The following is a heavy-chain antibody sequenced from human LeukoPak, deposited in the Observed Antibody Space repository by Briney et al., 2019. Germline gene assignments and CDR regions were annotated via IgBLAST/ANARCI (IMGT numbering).Heavy chain of an antibody. CDR1: GFTFSSYG. J-gene: IGHJ4*02. CDR3: AKSGASIAAAGWYYFDY. Sequence: GGSLRLSCAASGFTFSSYGMHWVRQAPGKGLEWVAVITYDGSNKYYADSVKGRFTISRDNSKNTLYLQMNSLRAEDTAVYYCAKSGASIAAAGWYYFDYWGQGTLVTVSS. D-gene: IGHD6-13*01. V-gene: IGHV3-30*18. CDR2: ITYDGSNK.